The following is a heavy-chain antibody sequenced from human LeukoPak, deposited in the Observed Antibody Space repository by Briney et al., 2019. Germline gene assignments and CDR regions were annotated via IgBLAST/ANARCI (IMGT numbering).Heavy chain of an antibody. CDR1: GYTFTGYY. D-gene: IGHD1-26*01. V-gene: IGHV1-2*02. CDR2: INPNSGGT. CDR3: AISSSIVGATPFDY. J-gene: IGHJ4*02. Sequence: ASVKVSCKASGYTFTGYYMHWVRQAPGQGLEWMGWINPNSGGTNYAQKFQGRVTMTRDTSISTAYMELSRLRSEDTAVYYCAISSSIVGATPFDYWGQGTLVTVSS.